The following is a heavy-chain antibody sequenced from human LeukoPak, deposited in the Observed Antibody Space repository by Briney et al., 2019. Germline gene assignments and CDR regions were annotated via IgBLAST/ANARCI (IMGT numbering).Heavy chain of an antibody. J-gene: IGHJ4*02. D-gene: IGHD3-22*01. Sequence: SETLSLTCAVYGGSFSNYYWSWIRQPPGKGLEWIGEIIHSGSTNYNPSLKSRVTISVDTSKNQFSLKLTSVTAADTAVYYCARGRKFITYYYDSSGYYYSYWGQGTLVTVSS. V-gene: IGHV4-34*01. CDR2: IIHSGST. CDR1: GGSFSNYY. CDR3: ARGRKFITYYYDSSGYYYSY.